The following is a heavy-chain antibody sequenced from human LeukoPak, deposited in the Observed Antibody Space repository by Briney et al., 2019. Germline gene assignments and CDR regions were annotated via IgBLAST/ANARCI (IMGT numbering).Heavy chain of an antibody. J-gene: IGHJ6*02. Sequence: SGESLRISCKGSGYSFTNYWISWVRQMPGKGLEWMGRIDPSDSYTNYSPSFQGHVTISADKSISTAYLQWSSLKASDTAMYYCARQRPGYSSSWNYYGMDVWGQGTTVTVSS. D-gene: IGHD6-13*01. CDR1: GYSFTNYW. CDR2: IDPSDSYT. CDR3: ARQRPGYSSSWNYYGMDV. V-gene: IGHV5-10-1*01.